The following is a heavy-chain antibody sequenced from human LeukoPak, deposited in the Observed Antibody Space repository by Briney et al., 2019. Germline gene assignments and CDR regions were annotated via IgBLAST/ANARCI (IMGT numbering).Heavy chain of an antibody. Sequence: GMSLRLSCAASGFTFSDYYMSWIRQAPGKGLEWVSYVSNSGSTIYYADSMKGRFTISRDNAKNSLYLQMNSLRAGDTAVYYCARYYDSISPIDYWGQGTLVTVSS. CDR1: GFTFSDYY. CDR2: VSNSGSTI. D-gene: IGHD3-22*01. CDR3: ARYYDSISPIDY. V-gene: IGHV3-11*01. J-gene: IGHJ4*02.